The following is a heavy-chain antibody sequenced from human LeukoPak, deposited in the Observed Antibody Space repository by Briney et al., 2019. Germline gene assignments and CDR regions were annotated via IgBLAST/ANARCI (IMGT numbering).Heavy chain of an antibody. CDR2: ISGSGDST. D-gene: IGHD5-24*01. V-gene: IGHV3-23*01. J-gene: IGHJ4*02. Sequence: YPGGSLRLSCAASGFTFSSYAMTWVRQAPGKGLEWVSVISGSGDSTFYADSVKGRFTISRDNSKNTLYVQLNSLRAEDTAVYYCAKEREMTTTADFFDYWGQGTLVTVSS. CDR1: GFTFSSYA. CDR3: AKEREMTTTADFFDY.